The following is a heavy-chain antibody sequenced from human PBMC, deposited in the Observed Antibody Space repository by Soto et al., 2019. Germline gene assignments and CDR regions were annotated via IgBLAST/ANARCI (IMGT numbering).Heavy chain of an antibody. D-gene: IGHD1-26*01. CDR3: GRILRHKYYPSEH. J-gene: IGHJ1*01. CDR1: GISLSNDRTG. Sequence: LVNPTETLTLTCTVSGISLSNDRTGVSWIRQPPGKALEWLAHIFSNDEKSYSTSLKNRLTISKHTSKSQVVPIMTNMVPVHTGTYFGGRILRHKYYPSEHCGEGIKVSVT. CDR2: IFSNDEK. V-gene: IGHV2-26*01.